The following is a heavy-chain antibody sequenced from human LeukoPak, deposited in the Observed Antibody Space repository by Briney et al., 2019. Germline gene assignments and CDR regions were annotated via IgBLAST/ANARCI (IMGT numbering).Heavy chain of an antibody. Sequence: GRSLRLSCAASGFTLKSYAMHWVRQAPGKGLEWVAVISYDGSNKYSADSVKGRSTISRDNSKNTLYLQMNSLRAEDTAVYYCARDDDSSDAFDIWGQGTMVTVSS. CDR1: GFTLKSYA. V-gene: IGHV3-30-3*01. CDR2: ISYDGSNK. D-gene: IGHD6-13*01. CDR3: ARDDDSSDAFDI. J-gene: IGHJ3*02.